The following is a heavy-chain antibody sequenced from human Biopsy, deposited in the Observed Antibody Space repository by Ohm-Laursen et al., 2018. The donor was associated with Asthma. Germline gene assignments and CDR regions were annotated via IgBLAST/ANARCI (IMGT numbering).Heavy chain of an antibody. J-gene: IGHJ5*02. Sequence: TLSLTCTVSGGSINIGDYYWSWIRQHPVTGLEWIGYIYYSGSTYYNPSLKSRVSISLDTSKSQFSLSLTSVTAADTAVYYCARTTYGDDGFDPWGQGTLVTVSS. CDR1: GGSINIGDYY. V-gene: IGHV4-31*03. CDR2: IYYSGST. D-gene: IGHD4-17*01. CDR3: ARTTYGDDGFDP.